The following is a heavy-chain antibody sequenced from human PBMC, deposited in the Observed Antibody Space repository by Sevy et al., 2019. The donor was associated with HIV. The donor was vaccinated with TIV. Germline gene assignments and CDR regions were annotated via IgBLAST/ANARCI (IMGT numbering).Heavy chain of an antibody. CDR1: GFTFSSYW. D-gene: IGHD6-19*01. J-gene: IGHJ5*02. Sequence: GGSLRLSCAASGFTFSSYWMHWVRQAPGKGLVWVSRIISDGTGTNYADSVKGRFTISRDNAKNTLYLQMNSLRAEVTALYYCARVLLGAVAFNWFDPWGQGTLVTVSS. CDR2: IISDGTGT. V-gene: IGHV3-74*01. CDR3: ARVLLGAVAFNWFDP.